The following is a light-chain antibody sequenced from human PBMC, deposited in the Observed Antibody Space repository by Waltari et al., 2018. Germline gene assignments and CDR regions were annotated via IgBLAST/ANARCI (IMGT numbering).Light chain of an antibody. CDR1: QDITNY. CDR2: DAS. CDR3: QRYDNLPIFA. V-gene: IGKV1-33*01. J-gene: IGKJ3*01. Sequence: DIQLTQSPPSLSASVGDRVTITCRASQDITNYLNWYQQKPGKAPKLLIHDASKLEIGVPSRFSGSQSGTHFTLNISSLQPEDIGTYYCQRYDNLPIFAFGPGTKVEI.